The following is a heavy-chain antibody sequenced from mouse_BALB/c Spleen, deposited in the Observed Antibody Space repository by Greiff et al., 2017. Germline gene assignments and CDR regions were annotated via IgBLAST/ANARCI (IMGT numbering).Heavy chain of an antibody. CDR3: ARYGNYDYYAMDY. Sequence: QQSCKASGYTFTSYWMHWVKQRPGQGLEWIGEINPSNGRTNYNEKFKSKATLTVDKSSSTAYMQLSSLTSEDSAVYYCARYGNYDYYAMDYWGQGTSVTVSS. J-gene: IGHJ4*01. V-gene: IGHV1S81*02. D-gene: IGHD2-1*01. CDR2: INPSNGRT. CDR1: GYTFTSYW.